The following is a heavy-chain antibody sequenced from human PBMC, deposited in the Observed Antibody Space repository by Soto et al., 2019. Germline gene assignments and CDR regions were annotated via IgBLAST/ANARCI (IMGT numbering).Heavy chain of an antibody. CDR1: GGTFSNSA. CDR2: IIPIFTTT. Sequence: ASVKVSCKASGGTFSNSAIAWVRQAPGQGLEWLGMIIPIFTTTNYAQKFKDRLTISADGSTSTAYMELSGLKSEDTAVYFCARPSGLLGQYSALVDYWGQGTLVTVSS. D-gene: IGHD6-6*01. CDR3: ARPSGLLGQYSALVDY. V-gene: IGHV1-69*13. J-gene: IGHJ4*02.